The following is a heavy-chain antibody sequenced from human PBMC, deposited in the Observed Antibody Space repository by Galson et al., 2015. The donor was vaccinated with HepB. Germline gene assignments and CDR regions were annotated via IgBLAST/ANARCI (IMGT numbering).Heavy chain of an antibody. CDR1: GFTFSSYA. D-gene: IGHD3-22*01. CDR3: ARESFTMIVERYFDY. Sequence: SLRLSCAASGFTFSSYAMHWVRQAPGKGLEWVAVVSHDGSNKYYADSVKGRFTISRDNSKNTLYLQMNSLRAEDTAVYYCARESFTMIVERYFDYWGQGTLVTVSS. J-gene: IGHJ4*02. V-gene: IGHV3-30*04. CDR2: VSHDGSNK.